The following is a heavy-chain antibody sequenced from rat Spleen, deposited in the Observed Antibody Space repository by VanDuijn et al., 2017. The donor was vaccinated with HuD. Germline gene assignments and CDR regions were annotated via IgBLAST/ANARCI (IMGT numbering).Heavy chain of an antibody. Sequence: QVQLKESGPGLVQPSQTLSLTCTVSGFSLTSNSVHWVRQPPGKGLEWMGGIWGDGSTDYNSAPKSRLSISRDTSKSQVFLKMNSLQTYDTAIYFCTLWVGYFDYWGQGVMVTVSS. J-gene: IGHJ2*01. CDR1: GFSLTSNS. V-gene: IGHV2-1*01. CDR2: IWGDGST. CDR3: TLWVGYFDY. D-gene: IGHD1-7*01.